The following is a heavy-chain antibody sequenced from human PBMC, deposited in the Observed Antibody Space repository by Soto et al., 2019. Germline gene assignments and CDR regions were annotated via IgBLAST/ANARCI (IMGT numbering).Heavy chain of an antibody. CDR2: ISGSGAST. CDR3: AKIPHSSSWYLDAFAI. D-gene: IGHD6-13*01. V-gene: IGHV3-23*01. J-gene: IGHJ3*02. Sequence: EVQLLESGGGLVQPGGSLRLSCAASGFTFSSYAMSWVRQAPGKGLEWVSAISGSGASTYYADSVKGRFTSSRDNSKNTLYLQMNSLRAEDTAVYYCAKIPHSSSWYLDAFAIWGQGTMVTVSS. CDR1: GFTFSSYA.